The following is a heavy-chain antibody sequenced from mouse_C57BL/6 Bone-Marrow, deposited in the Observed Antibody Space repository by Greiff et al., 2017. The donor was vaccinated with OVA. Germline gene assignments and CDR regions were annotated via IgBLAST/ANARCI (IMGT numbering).Heavy chain of an antibody. CDR2: IAPSDSYI. D-gene: IGHD1-1*01. J-gene: IGHJ2*02. CDR3: AHYGSRLYLHY. V-gene: IGHV1-59*01. Sequence: VQLQQPGAELVRPGPSVKLSCKASGYTFTNYWMHWVKQRPGQGLEWIGVIAPSDSYINYNQKFKGRATLTVDTPSSTAYMHLSSLTSEDSAVYYCAHYGSRLYLHYWGQGTSLTVSS. CDR1: GYTFTNYW.